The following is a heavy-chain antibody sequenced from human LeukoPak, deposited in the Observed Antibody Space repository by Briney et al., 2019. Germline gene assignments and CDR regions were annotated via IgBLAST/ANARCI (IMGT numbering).Heavy chain of an antibody. CDR1: GYTFTDYY. V-gene: IGHV1-2*02. D-gene: IGHD3-22*01. Sequence: AASVKVSCKASGYTFTDYYMHWVRQAPGQGLEWMGWINPYSGGTNYAQKFQGRVTMTRDTSIGTAYMELSRLKSDDTAVYYCAREGLGDSSGYHHAFDIWGQGTMVTVSP. CDR2: INPYSGGT. CDR3: AREGLGDSSGYHHAFDI. J-gene: IGHJ3*02.